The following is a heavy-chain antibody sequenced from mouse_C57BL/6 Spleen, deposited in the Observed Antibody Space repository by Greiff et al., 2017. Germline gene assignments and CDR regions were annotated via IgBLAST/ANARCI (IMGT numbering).Heavy chain of an antibody. Sequence: EVQLVESGGGLVKPGGSLKLSCAASGFTFSSYAMSWVRQTPEKRLEWVATISDGGSYTYYPDNVKGRFTISRDNAKNNLYLQMSHLKSEDTAMYYCARDRLYGSSPFAYWGQGTLVTVSA. J-gene: IGHJ3*01. D-gene: IGHD1-1*01. CDR2: ISDGGSYT. CDR3: ARDRLYGSSPFAY. CDR1: GFTFSSYA. V-gene: IGHV5-4*01.